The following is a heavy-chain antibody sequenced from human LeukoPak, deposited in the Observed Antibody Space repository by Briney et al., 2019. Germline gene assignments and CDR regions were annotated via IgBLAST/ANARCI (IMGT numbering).Heavy chain of an antibody. J-gene: IGHJ4*02. CDR3: ARGFDSGWSTLFDY. Sequence: SETLSLTCAVYGGSFSGYYWNWIRQSPGKGLEWIGEINHSGSTNYNPSLKSRVTISVDTSKNQFSLKLSSVTAADTTVYYCARGFDSGWSTLFDYWGQGTLVTVSS. CDR1: GGSFSGYY. CDR2: INHSGST. V-gene: IGHV4-34*01. D-gene: IGHD6-19*01.